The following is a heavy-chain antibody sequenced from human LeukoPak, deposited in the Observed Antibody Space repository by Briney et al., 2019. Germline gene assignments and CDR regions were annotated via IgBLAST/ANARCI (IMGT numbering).Heavy chain of an antibody. CDR2: IKQDGSEK. CDR1: GLTFSSYW. CDR3: AREGTTSGAFDI. V-gene: IGHV3-7*01. D-gene: IGHD1-1*01. Sequence: GGSLRLSCAASGLTFSSYWMSWVRQAPGKGLEWVANIKQDGSEKFHVDSVKGRFTISRDIAKNSLYLQMNSLRAEDTAVYYCAREGTTSGAFDIWGQGTMVTVSS. J-gene: IGHJ3*02.